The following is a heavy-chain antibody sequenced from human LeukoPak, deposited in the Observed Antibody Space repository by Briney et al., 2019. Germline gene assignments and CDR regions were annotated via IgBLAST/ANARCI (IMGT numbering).Heavy chain of an antibody. J-gene: IGHJ5*02. V-gene: IGHV3-33*01. D-gene: IGHD4-17*01. Sequence: GRSLRLSYAASGFTFSSYGMHWVRQAPGKGLEWVAVIWYDGSNKYYADSVKGRFTISRDNSKNTLYLQMNSLRAEDTAVYYCARDRTTVTTYGWFDPWGQGTLVTVSS. CDR1: GFTFSSYG. CDR2: IWYDGSNK. CDR3: ARDRTTVTTYGWFDP.